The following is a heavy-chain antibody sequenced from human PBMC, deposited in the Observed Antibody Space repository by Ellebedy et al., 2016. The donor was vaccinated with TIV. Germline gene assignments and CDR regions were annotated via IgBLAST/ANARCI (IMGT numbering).Heavy chain of an antibody. Sequence: GGSLRLSCAASGFSFSSYWMTWVRQAPGKGLEWVANIRQDGSEKYYVDSVTGRFTISRDNAKNSLYLQMNSLRAEDTGVYYCATDGSYGDYLSPTHAFVMWGQGTLVTVSA. CDR2: IRQDGSEK. J-gene: IGHJ3*02. CDR1: GFSFSSYW. V-gene: IGHV3-7*01. D-gene: IGHD4-17*01. CDR3: ATDGSYGDYLSPTHAFVM.